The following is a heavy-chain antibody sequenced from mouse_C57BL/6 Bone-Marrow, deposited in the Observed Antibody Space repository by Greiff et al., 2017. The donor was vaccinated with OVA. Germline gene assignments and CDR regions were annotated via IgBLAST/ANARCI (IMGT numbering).Heavy chain of an antibody. CDR3: ARSRDSNYSY. CDR1: GYTFTSYG. CDR2: IYPRSGNP. V-gene: IGHV1-81*01. J-gene: IGHJ3*01. D-gene: IGHD2-5*01. Sequence: VQLQQSGAELARPGASVKLSCKASGYTFTSYGISWVKQRTGQGLEWIGEIYPRSGNPYYNEKFKGKATLTADKSTSTAYMELRSLTSEDSAVDVCARSRDSNYSYWGQGTLGTVSA.